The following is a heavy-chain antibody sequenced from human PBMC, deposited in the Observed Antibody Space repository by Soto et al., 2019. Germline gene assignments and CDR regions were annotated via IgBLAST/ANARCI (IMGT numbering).Heavy chain of an antibody. V-gene: IGHV1-3*01. D-gene: IGHD3-22*01. CDR2: INAGNGNT. CDR3: ARSYDSSRGSDWFDP. Sequence: QVQLVQSGAEVKKPGSSVKVSCKASGYTFTSYAMHWVRQAPGQRLEWMGWINAGNGNTKYSQKFQGRVTITRDTSASTAYMELSSLRSEDTAVYYCARSYDSSRGSDWFDPWGQGTLVTVSS. CDR1: GYTFTSYA. J-gene: IGHJ5*02.